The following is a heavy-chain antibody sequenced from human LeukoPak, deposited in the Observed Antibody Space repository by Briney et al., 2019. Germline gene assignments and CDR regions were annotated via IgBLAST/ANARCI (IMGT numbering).Heavy chain of an antibody. Sequence: PSETLSLTCTVSGYFISSGYYWGWIRQPPGKGLQWIGSIHHSGSTYYNPSLKSRVTISVDTSKNQFSLKLTSVTAADTAVHYCARGPESSPSGWFDPWGQGTLVTVSS. V-gene: IGHV4-38-2*02. J-gene: IGHJ5*02. CDR2: IHHSGST. CDR1: GYFISSGYY. D-gene: IGHD6-6*01. CDR3: ARGPESSPSGWFDP.